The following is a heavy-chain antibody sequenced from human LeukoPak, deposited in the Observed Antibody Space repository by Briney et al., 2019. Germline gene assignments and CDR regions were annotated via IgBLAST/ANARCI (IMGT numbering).Heavy chain of an antibody. V-gene: IGHV1-18*01. CDR2: ISAYNGNT. Sequence: RASVKVSCKASGYTFTSYGISWVRQAPGQELEWMGWISAYNGNTNYAQKLQGRVTMTTDTSTSTAYMELRSLRSDDTAVYYCAREPVNEYYYNSSGYFDYWGQGTLVTVSS. CDR3: AREPVNEYYYNSSGYFDY. CDR1: GYTFTSYG. D-gene: IGHD3-22*01. J-gene: IGHJ4*02.